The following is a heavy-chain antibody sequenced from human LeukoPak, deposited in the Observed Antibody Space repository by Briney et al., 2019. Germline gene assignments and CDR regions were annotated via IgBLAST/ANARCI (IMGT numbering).Heavy chain of an antibody. J-gene: IGHJ4*02. D-gene: IGHD6-6*01. CDR1: GGSFSGYY. CDR3: ARGLYSSWSTCFDY. CDR2: INHSGST. Sequence: PSETLSLTCAVYGGSFSGYYWSWIRQPPGKGLEWIGEINHSGSTNYNPSLKSRVTISVDTSKNQFSLKLSSVTAADTAVYYCARGLYSSWSTCFDYWGQGTLVTVSS. V-gene: IGHV4-34*01.